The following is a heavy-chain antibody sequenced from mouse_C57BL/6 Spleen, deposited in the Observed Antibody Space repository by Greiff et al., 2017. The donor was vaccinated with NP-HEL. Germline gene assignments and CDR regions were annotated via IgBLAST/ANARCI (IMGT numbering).Heavy chain of an antibody. Sequence: QVQLQQSGAELVRPGSSVKLSCKASGYTFTSYWMHWVKQRPIQGLEWIGNIDPSDSETHYNQKFKDKATLTVDKSSSTAYMQLSSLTSEDSAVYYCARTTSYDGYYGYAMDYWGQGTSVTVSS. CDR1: GYTFTSYW. D-gene: IGHD2-3*01. V-gene: IGHV1-52*01. CDR2: IDPSDSET. CDR3: ARTTSYDGYYGYAMDY. J-gene: IGHJ4*01.